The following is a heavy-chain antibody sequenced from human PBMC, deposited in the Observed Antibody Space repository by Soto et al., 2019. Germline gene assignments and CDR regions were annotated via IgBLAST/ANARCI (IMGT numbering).Heavy chain of an antibody. V-gene: IGHV6-1*01. J-gene: IGHJ5*02. CDR2: TFYRSKWFD. D-gene: IGHD2-8*02. Sequence: QVQLQQSGPGLVKPSQTLSLTCAISGDSVSSNTVTWSWLRQSPSGGLEWLGRTFYRSKWFDDYAPSVKSRIIISADTYRNQFSLQLNSVTPEDTAVYYWLRVEYGTGRLGPWGQGILVTVSS. CDR3: LRVEYGTGRLGP. CDR1: GDSVSSNTVT.